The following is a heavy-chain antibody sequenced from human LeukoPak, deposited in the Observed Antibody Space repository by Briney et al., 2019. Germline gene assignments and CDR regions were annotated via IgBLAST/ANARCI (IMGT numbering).Heavy chain of an antibody. D-gene: IGHD6-13*01. CDR2: ISYDGSNK. V-gene: IGHV3-30*04. CDR1: GFTFSSYA. CDR3: ARDPYSSSWYKDAFDI. J-gene: IGHJ3*02. Sequence: PGGSLRLSCAASGFTFSSYAMHWVRQAPGKGLEWVAVISYDGSNKYYADSVKGRFTISRDNSKNTLYLQMNSLRAEDTAVYYCARDPYSSSWYKDAFDIWGQGTMVTVSS.